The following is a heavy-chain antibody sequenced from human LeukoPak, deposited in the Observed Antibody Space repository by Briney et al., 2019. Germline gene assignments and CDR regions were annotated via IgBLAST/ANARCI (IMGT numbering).Heavy chain of an antibody. CDR1: GFTFSSYG. Sequence: GGSLRLSCAASGFTFSSYGMHWVRQAPGKGLEWVAFIRYDGSNKYYADSVKGRFTISRDNSKNTLYLQMNSLRAEDTAVYYCAKVGASEATAIDYWGQGTLVTVSS. D-gene: IGHD3-16*01. J-gene: IGHJ4*02. V-gene: IGHV3-30*02. CDR2: IRYDGSNK. CDR3: AKVGASEATAIDY.